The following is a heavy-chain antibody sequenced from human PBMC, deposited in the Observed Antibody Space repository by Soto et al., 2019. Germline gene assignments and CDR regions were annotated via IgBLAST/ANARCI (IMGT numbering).Heavy chain of an antibody. V-gene: IGHV1-69*13. Sequence: SVKVSCTASGGTFSSYAISWVRQAPGQGLEWMGGIIPIFGTANYAQKFQGRVTITADESTSTAYMELSSLRSEDTAVYYCASLVTVAGTPPYYYYGMDVWGQGTTVTVSS. CDR2: IIPIFGTA. CDR1: GGTFSSYA. J-gene: IGHJ6*02. CDR3: ASLVTVAGTPPYYYYGMDV. D-gene: IGHD6-19*01.